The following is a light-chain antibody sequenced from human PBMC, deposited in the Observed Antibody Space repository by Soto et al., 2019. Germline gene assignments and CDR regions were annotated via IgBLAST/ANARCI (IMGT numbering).Light chain of an antibody. CDR1: QSISSW. Sequence: IQMTHSPSTLSASVRDRVTITCRASQSISSWLAWYQQKPGKAPKLLIYKASSLESGVPSRFSGSGSGTEFTLTICSLQPDDFATYYCQQYNSYSWTFGQGTKV. CDR2: KAS. V-gene: IGKV1-5*03. J-gene: IGKJ1*01. CDR3: QQYNSYSWT.